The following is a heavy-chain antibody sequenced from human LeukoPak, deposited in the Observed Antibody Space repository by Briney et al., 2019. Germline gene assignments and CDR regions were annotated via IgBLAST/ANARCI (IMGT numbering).Heavy chain of an antibody. Sequence: GGSLRLSCAASGFTFSSYWMHWVRQAPGKGLVWVSRINSDGSSTSYADSVKGRFTISRDNAKNTLYLQMNSLRAEDTAVYYCARGSTVANRKNWFDPWGQGTLVTVSS. CDR1: GFTFSSYW. J-gene: IGHJ5*02. CDR3: ARGSTVANRKNWFDP. V-gene: IGHV3-74*01. D-gene: IGHD4-23*01. CDR2: INSDGSST.